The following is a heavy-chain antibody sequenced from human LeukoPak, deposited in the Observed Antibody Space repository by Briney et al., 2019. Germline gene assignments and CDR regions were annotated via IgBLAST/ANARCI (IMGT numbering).Heavy chain of an antibody. Sequence: GGSLRLSCAASGFTFSSYSMNWVRQAPGKGLEWVSSISSSSSIIYYADSVKGRFTISRDNAKNSLYLQMNSLRAEDTAVYYCARDLFDDYSLDYWGQGTLVTVSS. CDR1: GFTFSSYS. J-gene: IGHJ4*02. V-gene: IGHV3-21*01. D-gene: IGHD3-16*01. CDR2: ISSSSSII. CDR3: ARDLFDDYSLDY.